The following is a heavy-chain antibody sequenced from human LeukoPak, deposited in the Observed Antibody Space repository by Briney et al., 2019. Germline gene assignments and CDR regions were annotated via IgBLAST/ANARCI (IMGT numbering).Heavy chain of an antibody. J-gene: IGHJ3*02. CDR3: AKDSLMYDSSGYFSLDAFDI. CDR1: GFTFSSYA. D-gene: IGHD3-22*01. V-gene: IGHV3-23*01. CDR2: ISGSGGST. Sequence: PGGSLRLSCAASGFTFSSYAMSWGRQAPGKGLEWVSAISGSGGSTYYADSVRGRFTTSRDNSKNTPYLQMNSLRAENTAVYYCAKDSLMYDSSGYFSLDAFDIWGQGTMVTVSS.